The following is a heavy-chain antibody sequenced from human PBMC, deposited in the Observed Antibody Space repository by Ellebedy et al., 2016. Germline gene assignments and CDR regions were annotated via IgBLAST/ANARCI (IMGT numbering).Heavy chain of an antibody. CDR3: ARQVGGADY. CDR1: GYTFTTYD. Sequence: ASVKVSXXASGYTFTTYDINWVRQATGQGLEWMGWIATNNGNSNYAQKFQDRVTMTTDTSTSTVYMELRSLRSDDTAVYYCARQVGGADYWGQGTLVTVSS. D-gene: IGHD1-26*01. J-gene: IGHJ4*02. V-gene: IGHV1-18*01. CDR2: IATNNGNS.